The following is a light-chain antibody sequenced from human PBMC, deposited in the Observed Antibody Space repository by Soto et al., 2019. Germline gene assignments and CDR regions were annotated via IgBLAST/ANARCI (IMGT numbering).Light chain of an antibody. CDR1: SSNIGAGYD. Sequence: QSVLTQPPSVSGAPGQRVTISCTGSSSNIGAGYDVHWYQQLPGTAPKLLIYGNSNRPSGVPDRFSGSKSGTSDSLAITGLQAEDDADYYCQSYDSSLSGLVFGTGTKVTVL. CDR3: QSYDSSLSGLV. J-gene: IGLJ1*01. CDR2: GNS. V-gene: IGLV1-40*01.